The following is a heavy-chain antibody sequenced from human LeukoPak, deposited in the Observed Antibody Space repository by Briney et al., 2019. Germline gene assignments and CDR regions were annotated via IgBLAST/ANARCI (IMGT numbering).Heavy chain of an antibody. V-gene: IGHV1-8*01. CDR1: GYTFTSYD. CDR2: MNPNSGNT. CDR3: ARGKGEKGFDP. Sequence: ASVKVSCKASGYTFTSYDINWVRQATGQGLEWMGWMNPNSGNTGYAQKFQGRLTVTRSTSIGTAYMELSSLRSEDTAVYYCARGKGEKGFDPWGQGTPVTVSS. D-gene: IGHD5-24*01. J-gene: IGHJ5*02.